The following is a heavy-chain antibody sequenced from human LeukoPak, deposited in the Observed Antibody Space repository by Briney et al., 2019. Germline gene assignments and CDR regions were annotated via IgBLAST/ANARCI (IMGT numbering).Heavy chain of an antibody. D-gene: IGHD6-6*01. CDR3: ARDQFPLSSSDRNNFDY. CDR1: GYTFTSYG. J-gene: IGHJ4*02. CDR2: VSAYNGNT. Sequence: GGPVKVSCKASGYTFTSYGISWVRQAPGQGLEWMGWVSAYNGNTNYAQKLQGRVTMTTDTSTNTAYMELRSLRSDDTAVYYCARDQFPLSSSDRNNFDYWGQGTLVTVSS. V-gene: IGHV1-18*01.